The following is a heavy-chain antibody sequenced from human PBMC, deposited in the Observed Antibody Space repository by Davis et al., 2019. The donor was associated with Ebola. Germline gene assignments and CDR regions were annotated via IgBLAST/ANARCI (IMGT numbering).Heavy chain of an antibody. CDR3: AKGKNYDFWSGYPHDAFDI. J-gene: IGHJ3*02. V-gene: IGHV3-23*01. CDR2: ISGSGGST. CDR1: GFTFSSYA. D-gene: IGHD3-3*01. Sequence: PGGPLRLSCAASGFTFSSYAMSWVRQAPGKGLEWVSAISGSGGSTYYADSVKGRFTISRDNSKNTLYLQMNSLRAEDTAIYYCAKGKNYDFWSGYPHDAFDIWGQGTMVTVSS.